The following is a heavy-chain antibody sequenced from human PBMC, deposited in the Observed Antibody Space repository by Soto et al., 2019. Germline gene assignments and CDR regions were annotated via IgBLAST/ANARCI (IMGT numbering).Heavy chain of an antibody. CDR2: ISYDGSNK. CDR1: GFTFSSYA. J-gene: IGHJ6*02. V-gene: IGHV3-30-3*01. CDR3: ARSREESYYYYYGMDV. Sequence: GGSLRLSCAASGFTFSSYAMHWVRQAPGKGLEWVAVISYDGSNKYYADSVKGRFTISRDNSKNTLYLQMNSLRAEDTAVYYCARSREESYYYYYGMDVWGQGTTVTVSS. D-gene: IGHD1-26*01.